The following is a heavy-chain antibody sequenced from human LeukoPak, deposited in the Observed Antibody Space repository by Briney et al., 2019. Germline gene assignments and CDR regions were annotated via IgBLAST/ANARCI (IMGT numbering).Heavy chain of an antibody. V-gene: IGHV4-59*08. Sequence: PSETLSLTCTVSGGSISNYYWSWIRQPPGKGLEWIGYIHYSGSTKYNPSLKSRVTISVDTSKRQFSLKLSTLTAADTAVYYCARRLAGAVTYFDPWGQGIRVTVSS. D-gene: IGHD4-23*01. J-gene: IGHJ5*02. CDR1: GGSISNYY. CDR3: ARRLAGAVTYFDP. CDR2: IHYSGST.